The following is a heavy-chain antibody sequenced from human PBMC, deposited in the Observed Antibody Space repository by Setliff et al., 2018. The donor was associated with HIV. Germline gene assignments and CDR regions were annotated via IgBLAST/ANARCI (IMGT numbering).Heavy chain of an antibody. CDR1: GDPTSSYS. J-gene: IGHJ5*01. Sequence: SETLSLTCTVSGDPTSSYSWNWIRQPPGRGLEWIGYVYASGETNYNPSLKSRVTMSTDTSRNQFFLNLNYATAADTAVYFCARRVLQDSTITSSNWFDSWGQGTLVIVSS. CDR2: VYASGET. CDR3: ARRVLQDSTITSSNWFDS. D-gene: IGHD2-2*01. V-gene: IGHV4-4*09.